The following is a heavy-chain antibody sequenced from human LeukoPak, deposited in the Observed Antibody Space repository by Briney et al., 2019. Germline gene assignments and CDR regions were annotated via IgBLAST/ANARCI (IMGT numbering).Heavy chain of an antibody. CDR2: MNPHSGGT. CDR3: ARDYASGSYYDY. V-gene: IGHV1-2*02. J-gene: IGHJ4*02. D-gene: IGHD3-10*01. Sequence: ASVKVSCKASGYTFTGDYLHWVRQAPGQGLEWMGWMNPHSGGTNYAQKFQGRVTMTRDTSISTAYMELSRLRSDDTAVYYCARDYASGSYYDYWGQGSLV. CDR1: GYTFTGDY.